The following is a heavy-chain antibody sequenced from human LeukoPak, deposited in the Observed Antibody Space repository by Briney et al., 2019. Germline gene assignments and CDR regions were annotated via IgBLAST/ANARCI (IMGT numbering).Heavy chain of an antibody. D-gene: IGHD2-21*01. V-gene: IGHV3-48*04. J-gene: IGHJ1*01. CDR3: VRIAGVTFH. Sequence: PGGSLRLSCVTSGLTFRSYSMNWVRQAPGKGREWLSYITFNSETIYYADSVKGRFTISRDNAINSLYLQMNSLRVEDTAVYYCVRIAGVTFHWGQGTLVTVSS. CDR2: ITFNSETI. CDR1: GLTFRSYS.